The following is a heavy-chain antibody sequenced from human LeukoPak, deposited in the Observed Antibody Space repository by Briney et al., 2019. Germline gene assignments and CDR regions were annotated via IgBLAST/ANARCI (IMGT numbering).Heavy chain of an antibody. D-gene: IGHD3-9*01. J-gene: IGHJ4*02. V-gene: IGHV4-59*08. CDR2: IYYSGST. CDR1: GGSMNSYY. CDR3: ARHVWLQPFDY. Sequence: SETLSLTCSVSGGSMNSYYWSWIRQPPGKGLEWIGYIYYSGSTNYNPSLKSRVTISVDTSKNQFSLKLSSVTAADTAVYYCARHVWLQPFDYWGQGTLVTVSS.